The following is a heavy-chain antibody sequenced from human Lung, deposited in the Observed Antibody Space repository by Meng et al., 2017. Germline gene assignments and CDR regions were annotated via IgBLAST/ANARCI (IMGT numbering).Heavy chain of an antibody. V-gene: IGHV3-74*01. CDR1: GFNFGDYI. Sequence: EELLVEAGGGLVQPGGSLRLSCGASGFNFGDYITHWVRQSPGKGLEWISRIVSDGGITTYADSVKGRFTVSRDNAKNTLYLQMNSLGADDTAVYYCARDLAWVLFDYWGQGALVTVSS. D-gene: IGHD3-3*01. CDR3: ARDLAWVLFDY. CDR2: IVSDGGIT. J-gene: IGHJ4*02.